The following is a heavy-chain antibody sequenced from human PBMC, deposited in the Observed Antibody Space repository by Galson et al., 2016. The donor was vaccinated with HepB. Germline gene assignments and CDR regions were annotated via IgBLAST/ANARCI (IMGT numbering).Heavy chain of an antibody. D-gene: IGHD3-22*01. V-gene: IGHV4-34*01. CDR1: GGSFNDFY. CDR3: VRTKNYFDAEGYYPAFDC. Sequence: SETLSLTCGVSGGSFNDFYWNWIRQSPGKGLEWIGDISHSGITNYNPSLKSRVTMSVDTSKNQFSLKMLSVTAADTAVYYCVRTKNYFDAEGYYPAFDCWGQGARVTVSS. CDR2: ISHSGIT. J-gene: IGHJ5*01.